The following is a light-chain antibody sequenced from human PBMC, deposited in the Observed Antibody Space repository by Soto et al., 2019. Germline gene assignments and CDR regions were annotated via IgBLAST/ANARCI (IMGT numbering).Light chain of an antibody. CDR1: SSDIGGYNY. J-gene: IGLJ1*01. CDR2: EVS. Sequence: ALTQPASLSGSPGQSITISCTGTSSDIGGYNYVSWYQQHPGKAPKLMIYEVSNRPSGVSNRFSGSKSGNTASLTISGLQAEDEADYYCSSYTSSSTLYVFGTGTKVTVL. CDR3: SSYTSSSTLYV. V-gene: IGLV2-14*01.